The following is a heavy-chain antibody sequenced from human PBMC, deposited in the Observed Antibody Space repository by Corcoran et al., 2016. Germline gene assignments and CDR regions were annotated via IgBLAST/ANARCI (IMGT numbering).Heavy chain of an antibody. D-gene: IGHD2-15*01. CDR2: INPNSGGT. V-gene: IGHV1-2*02. CDR1: GYTFTGYY. J-gene: IGHJ5*02. CDR3: AREAIGPTGGTLFDP. Sequence: QVQLVQSGAEVKKPGASVKVSCKASGYTFTGYYMHWVRQAPGQGLEWMGWINPNSGGTNYAQKVQGRVTMTRDTSISTAYMELSRLRSAETAVYYCAREAIGPTGGTLFDPWGQGTLVTVAS.